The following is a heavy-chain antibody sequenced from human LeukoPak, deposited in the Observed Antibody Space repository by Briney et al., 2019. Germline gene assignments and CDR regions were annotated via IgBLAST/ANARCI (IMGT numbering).Heavy chain of an antibody. J-gene: IGHJ5*02. D-gene: IGHD1-26*01. CDR3: ARHLGGSYVATWLDP. Sequence: PSQTLSLTCSVSGGSISSYYWSWIRQPPGKELEWIGYIYYNGYTNYNPSLKSRVTISVDTSKNQFSLKLSSVTAADTAVYYCARHLGGSYVATWLDPWGQGTLVTVSS. CDR2: IYYNGYT. V-gene: IGHV4-59*08. CDR1: GGSISSYY.